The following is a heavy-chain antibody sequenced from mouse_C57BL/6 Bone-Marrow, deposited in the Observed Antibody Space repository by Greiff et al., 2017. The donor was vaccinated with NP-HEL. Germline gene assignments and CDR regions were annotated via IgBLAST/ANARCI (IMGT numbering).Heavy chain of an antibody. J-gene: IGHJ3*01. Sequence: VQLQQSGPELVKPGASVKISCKASGYSFTSYYIHWVKQRPGQGLEWIGWIYPGSGNTKYNEKFKGKATLTADTSSSTAYMQLSSLTSEDSAVYYCARGPFYYGNYVWFAYWGQGTLVTVSA. D-gene: IGHD2-1*01. CDR2: IYPGSGNT. CDR3: ARGPFYYGNYVWFAY. CDR1: GYSFTSYY. V-gene: IGHV1-66*01.